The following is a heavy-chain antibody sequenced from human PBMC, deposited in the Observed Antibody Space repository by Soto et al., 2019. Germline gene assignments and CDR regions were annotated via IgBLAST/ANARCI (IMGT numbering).Heavy chain of an antibody. J-gene: IGHJ4*02. CDR2: INSDGSST. V-gene: IGHV3-74*01. CDR1: GFTFSSYW. CDR3: ARDPGSGWYGLDY. Sequence: EVQLVESGGGLVQPGGSLRLSCAVSGFTFSSYWMHWVRQAPGKGLVWVSRINSDGSSTSYADSVKGRFTISRDNAKNTLYLQMNSLRAEDTAVYYCARDPGSGWYGLDYWGQGTLVTVSS. D-gene: IGHD6-19*01.